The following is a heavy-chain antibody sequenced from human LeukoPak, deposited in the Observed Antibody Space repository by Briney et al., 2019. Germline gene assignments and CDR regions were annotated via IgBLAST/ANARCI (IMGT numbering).Heavy chain of an antibody. CDR3: ARKPAAAGSFDY. D-gene: IGHD6-13*01. V-gene: IGHV4-34*01. Sequence: SETLSLTCAVYGGSFSGYYWSWIRQPPGKGLEWIGEINHSGSTNYNPSLKSRVTISVDTSKNQFSLKLSSVTAADTAVYYCARKPAAAGSFDYWGQGTLVTVSS. J-gene: IGHJ4*02. CDR1: GGSFSGYY. CDR2: INHSGST.